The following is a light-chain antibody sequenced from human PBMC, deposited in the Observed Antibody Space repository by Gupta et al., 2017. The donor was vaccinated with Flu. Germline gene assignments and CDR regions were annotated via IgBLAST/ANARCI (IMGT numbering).Light chain of an antibody. Sequence: DIPITQSPSSVSASVGDRVTITCRASQGISSWLSSYQQKPGKAPKLLLYAASSSQSGVPSRFSGSGSGTDFTLTISSLQPEDFATYYCQQANSFPRTFGPGTKVEIK. J-gene: IGKJ1*01. CDR2: AAS. V-gene: IGKV1-12*01. CDR3: QQANSFPRT. CDR1: QGISSW.